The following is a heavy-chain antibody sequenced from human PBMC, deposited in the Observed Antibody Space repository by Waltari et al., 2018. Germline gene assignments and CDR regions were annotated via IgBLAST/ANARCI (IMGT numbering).Heavy chain of an antibody. CDR3: ARAAYYYDSSGYKDAFDI. D-gene: IGHD3-22*01. V-gene: IGHV4-34*01. CDR2: INHSGST. CDR1: GGSFSGYY. J-gene: IGHJ3*02. Sequence: QVQLQQWGAGLLKPSETLSLTCAVYGGSFSGYYWSWIRQPPGKGLEWIGEINHSGSTNYNPSLKSRVTISVDTSKNQFSLKLSSVTAADTAVYYCARAAYYYDSSGYKDAFDIWGQGTMVTVSS.